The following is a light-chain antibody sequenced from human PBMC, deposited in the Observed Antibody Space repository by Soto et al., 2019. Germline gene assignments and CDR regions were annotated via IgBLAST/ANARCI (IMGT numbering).Light chain of an antibody. CDR3: ADWDYSLSAYV. J-gene: IGLJ1*01. V-gene: IGLV1-44*01. CDR2: TNS. CDR1: SSNIGGSS. Sequence: SVLTQPPSASRTPEQRVTISCSGRSSNIGGSSVTWYQHLPGTAPKPLIYTNSRRPSGVPDRFSGSKSDPSASLTISGPQSEDEAYYYCADWDYSLSAYVFGTGSKLTVL.